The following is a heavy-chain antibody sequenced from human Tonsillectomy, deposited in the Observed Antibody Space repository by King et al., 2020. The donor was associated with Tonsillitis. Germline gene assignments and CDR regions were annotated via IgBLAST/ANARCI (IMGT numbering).Heavy chain of an antibody. CDR1: GFTFSSYW. J-gene: IGHJ4*02. D-gene: IGHD3-3*01. Sequence: VQLVESGGGLVQPGGSLRLSCAASGFTFSSYWMSWVRQAPGKGLEWGANIKQDGRENYYVGFVRGRLTIARDNAKNSLYLQMNTLRAEDTAVYYCARDSADFWSGYYRSPPDYWGQGILVIVSS. CDR2: IKQDGREN. V-gene: IGHV3-7*01. CDR3: ARDSADFWSGYYRSPPDY.